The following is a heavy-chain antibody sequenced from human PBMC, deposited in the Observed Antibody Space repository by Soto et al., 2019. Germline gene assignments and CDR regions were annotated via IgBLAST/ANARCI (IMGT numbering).Heavy chain of an antibody. CDR3: ARDYLVIPHRVIDY. J-gene: IGHJ4*02. CDR2: IYSGGTT. D-gene: IGHD2-15*01. V-gene: IGHV3-53*01. CDR1: WFTVRANY. Sequence: GGSLRLSCAVSWFTVRANYMSWVRQAPGKGLEWVSVIYSGGTTYYADSVKGRFIISRDISKNTLYLQMNSLRAEDTAVYYCARDYLVIPHRVIDYWGQGTLVTVSS.